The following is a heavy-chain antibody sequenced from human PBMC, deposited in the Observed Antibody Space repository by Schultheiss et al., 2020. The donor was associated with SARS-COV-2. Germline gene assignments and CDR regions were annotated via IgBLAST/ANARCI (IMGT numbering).Heavy chain of an antibody. D-gene: IGHD6-13*01. J-gene: IGHJ6*02. CDR3: ARDSGWYGHGMDV. V-gene: IGHV3-64*04. CDR2: ISSNGGST. Sequence: GGSLRLSCAASGFTFSSYAMHWVRQAPGKGLEYVSAISSNGGSTYYADSVKGRFTISRDNAKNSLFLQMNSLRAEDTAVYYCARDSGWYGHGMDVWGQGTTVTVSS. CDR1: GFTFSSYA.